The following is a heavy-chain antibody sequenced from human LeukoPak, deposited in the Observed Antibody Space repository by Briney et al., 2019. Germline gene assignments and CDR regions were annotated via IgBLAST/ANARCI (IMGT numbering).Heavy chain of an antibody. V-gene: IGHV3-9*01. J-gene: IGHJ1*01. Sequence: GRSLRLSCTTSGFTFGNHAMHWVRRVPGKGLEWVSCISWKSDTIDYADSVKGRFTVSRDNARNSLFLQMNNLRPDDTALYYCVKAKGTGSTWFADYFQHWGQGTVVTVAS. CDR1: GFTFGNHA. CDR2: ISWKSDTI. D-gene: IGHD3-10*01. CDR3: VKAKGTGSTWFADYFQH.